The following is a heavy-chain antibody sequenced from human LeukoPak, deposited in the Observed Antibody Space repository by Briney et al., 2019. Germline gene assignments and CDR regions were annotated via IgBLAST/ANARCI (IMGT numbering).Heavy chain of an antibody. D-gene: IGHD3-22*01. CDR2: IYYNGDT. CDR3: ATHSSSYSYFDY. Sequence: SETLSLTCTVSGGSINSGYYWSWLRQHPGRGLEWIGYIYYNGDTYYNPSLKSRITMSTDASKNQFSLRLSSVTAADTAVYYCATHSSSYSYFDYWGQGTLVTVSS. V-gene: IGHV4-30-4*08. CDR1: GGSINSGYY. J-gene: IGHJ4*02.